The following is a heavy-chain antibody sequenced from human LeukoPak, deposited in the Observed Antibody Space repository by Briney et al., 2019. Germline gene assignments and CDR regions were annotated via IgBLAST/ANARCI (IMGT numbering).Heavy chain of an antibody. Sequence: GGSLRLSCAASGFTFDDYAMHWVRQAPGKGLEWVSGISWNSGSIGYADSVKGRFTISRDNAKNSLYLQMNSLRAEDTALYYCAKSNTAMVTNTFVYWGQGTLVTVSS. D-gene: IGHD5-18*01. J-gene: IGHJ4*02. CDR2: ISWNSGSI. CDR1: GFTFDDYA. V-gene: IGHV3-9*01. CDR3: AKSNTAMVTNTFVY.